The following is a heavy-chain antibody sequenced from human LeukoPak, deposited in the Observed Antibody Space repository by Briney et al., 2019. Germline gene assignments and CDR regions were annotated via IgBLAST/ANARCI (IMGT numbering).Heavy chain of an antibody. D-gene: IGHD1-26*01. J-gene: IGHJ4*02. V-gene: IGHV3-30*18. CDR1: GFTFSSYG. Sequence: GGSLRLSCAASGFTFSSYGMHWVRQAPGKGLEWVAVISYDGSNKYYADSVKGRFTISRDNSKNMLYLQMNSLRAEDTAVYYCAKDVKVGAHYFDYWGQGTLVTVSS. CDR3: AKDVKVGAHYFDY. CDR2: ISYDGSNK.